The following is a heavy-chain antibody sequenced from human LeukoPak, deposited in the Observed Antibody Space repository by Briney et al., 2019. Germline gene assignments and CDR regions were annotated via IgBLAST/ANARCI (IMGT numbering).Heavy chain of an antibody. CDR2: IYGSGDTT. J-gene: IGHJ2*01. Sequence: GGSLRLSCAASGFTFSSYAMSWARQAPGKGLEWVSAIYGSGDTTYYADSVKGRFTISRDNSKTTLFLQMNSLRAEDTALYYCAKDIEVAITRHYFDLWGRGTLVAVSS. V-gene: IGHV3-23*01. D-gene: IGHD3-22*01. CDR1: GFTFSSYA. CDR3: AKDIEVAITRHYFDL.